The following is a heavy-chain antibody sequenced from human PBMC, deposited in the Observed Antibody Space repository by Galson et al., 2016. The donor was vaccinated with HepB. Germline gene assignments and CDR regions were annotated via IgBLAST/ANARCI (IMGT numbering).Heavy chain of an antibody. D-gene: IGHD1-1*01. CDR1: GFTFSRYA. CDR2: ISGSGGGT. V-gene: IGHV3-23*01. J-gene: IGHJ4*02. CDR3: AKGRTGTTGPVEY. Sequence: SLRLSCAASGFTFSRYAMSWVRQAPGKGLEWVSAISGSGGGTYYADSVKGRFTISRDNSKNTLYLQMNSLRDEDTAVYYCAKGRTGTTGPVEYWGQGTLVTVSS.